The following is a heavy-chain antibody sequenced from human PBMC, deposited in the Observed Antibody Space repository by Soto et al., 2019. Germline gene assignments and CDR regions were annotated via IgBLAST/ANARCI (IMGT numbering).Heavy chain of an antibody. CDR3: ARDPIAAAGTYDY. J-gene: IGHJ4*02. V-gene: IGHV3-74*01. Sequence: PGVSLRLSCAASGFTFSSCWMHWVRQAPGKGLVWVSRINSDGSSTSYADSVKGRFTISRDNAKNTLYLQMNSLRAEDTAVYYCARDPIAAAGTYDYWGQGTLVTVSS. D-gene: IGHD6-13*01. CDR1: GFTFSSCW. CDR2: INSDGSST.